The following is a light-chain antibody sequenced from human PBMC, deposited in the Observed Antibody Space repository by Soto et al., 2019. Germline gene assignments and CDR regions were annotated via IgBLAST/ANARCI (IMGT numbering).Light chain of an antibody. J-gene: IGKJ4*01. CDR3: QQYNSPHPIS. Sequence: DIQITQSPSTLSASLGDRVTITCRASQSVSTCSACDQQKQGKAPKVLIYGDSNLKSVVPSRFSGSGSGTEFTLSIGSFPPDDFGSYDCQQYNSPHPISFGGGNRVEIK. V-gene: IGKV1-5*01. CDR2: GDS. CDR1: QSVSTC.